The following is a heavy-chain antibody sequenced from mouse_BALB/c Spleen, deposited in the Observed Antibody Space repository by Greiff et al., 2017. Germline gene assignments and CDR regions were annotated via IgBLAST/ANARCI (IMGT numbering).Heavy chain of an antibody. CDR1: GYSITSDYA. J-gene: IGHJ3*01. V-gene: IGHV3-2*02. D-gene: IGHD2-1*01. CDR3: ASSYGNYAWFAY. CDR2: ISYSGST. Sequence: EVQLQESGPGLVKPSQSLSLTCTVTGYSITSDYAWNWIRQFPGNKLEWMGYISYSGSTSYNPSLKSRISITRDTSKNQFFLQLNSVTTEDTATYYCASSYGNYAWFAYWGQGTLVTVSA.